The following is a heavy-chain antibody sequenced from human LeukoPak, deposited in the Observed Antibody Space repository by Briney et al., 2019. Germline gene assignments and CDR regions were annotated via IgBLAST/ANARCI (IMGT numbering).Heavy chain of an antibody. CDR3: ATDYGDYTSFDY. CDR1: GYTLTELS. Sequence: ASVKVSCKVSGYTLTELSMHWVRQAPGKGLEWMGGFDPEDGETIYAQKFQGRVTMTEDTSTDTAYMELSSLRSEDTAVYYRATDYGDYTSFDYWGQGTLVTVSS. V-gene: IGHV1-24*01. D-gene: IGHD4-17*01. J-gene: IGHJ4*02. CDR2: FDPEDGET.